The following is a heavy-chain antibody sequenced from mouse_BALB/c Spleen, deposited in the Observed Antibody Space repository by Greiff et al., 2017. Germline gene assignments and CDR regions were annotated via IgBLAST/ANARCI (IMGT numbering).Heavy chain of an antibody. Sequence: QVQLKQSGAELVKPGASVKLSCKASGYTFTSYYMSWVKQRPGQGLEWIGEINPSNGGTNFNEKFKSKATLTVDKSSSTAYMQLSSLTSEDSAVYYCTRLRYCAMDYWGQGTSVTVSS. CDR3: TRLRYCAMDY. D-gene: IGHD1-1*01. CDR2: INPSNGGT. J-gene: IGHJ4*01. V-gene: IGHV1S81*02. CDR1: GYTFTSYY.